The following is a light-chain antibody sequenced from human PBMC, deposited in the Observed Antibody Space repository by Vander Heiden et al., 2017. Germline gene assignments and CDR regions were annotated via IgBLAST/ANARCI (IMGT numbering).Light chain of an antibody. J-gene: IGKJ1*01. CDR2: GAS. Sequence: DILMTQSPATLSVSPGERVTLPCRASQSVRTNPAWYQQKPGQPPRVLIFGASTRATGIPARFTGSGSETEFTLTISSLQSEDFAHYFCQQYNSWPWTFGQGTKVQL. CDR1: QSVRTN. CDR3: QQYNSWPWT. V-gene: IGKV3-15*01.